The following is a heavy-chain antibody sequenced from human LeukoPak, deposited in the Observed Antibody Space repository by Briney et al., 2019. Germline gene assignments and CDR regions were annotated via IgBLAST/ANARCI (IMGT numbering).Heavy chain of an antibody. Sequence: GGSLRLSCAAPGFTFSSYSMNWVRQAPGKGLEWVSSISSSSSYIYYADSVKGRFTISRDNAKNSLYLQMNSLRAEDTAVYYCARQRGDYYMDVWGKGTTVTVSS. CDR1: GFTFSSYS. CDR2: ISSSSSYI. V-gene: IGHV3-21*01. J-gene: IGHJ6*03. CDR3: ARQRGDYYMDV. D-gene: IGHD3-10*01.